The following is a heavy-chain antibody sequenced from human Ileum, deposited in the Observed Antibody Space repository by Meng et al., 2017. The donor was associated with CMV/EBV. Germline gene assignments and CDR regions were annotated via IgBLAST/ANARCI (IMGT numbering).Heavy chain of an antibody. CDR2: INSDGRST. Sequence: GGSLRLSCAASGFTFSSYWMHWVRQAPGQGLVWVSRINSDGRSTNYVDSVKGRFTISRDNAKNTLYLQMNSLRAEDTAVYYCARGGGYSYDAFDIWGQGTMVTVSS. J-gene: IGHJ3*02. CDR1: GFTFSSYW. CDR3: ARGGGYSYDAFDI. V-gene: IGHV3-74*01. D-gene: IGHD1-26*01.